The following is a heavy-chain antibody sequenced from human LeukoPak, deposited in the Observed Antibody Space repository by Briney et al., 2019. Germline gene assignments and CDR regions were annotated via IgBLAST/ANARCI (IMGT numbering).Heavy chain of an antibody. Sequence: ASVKVSCKASGYTFTGYYMHWVRQAPGQGLEWMGWINPNSGGTNYAQKFQGRVTMTRDTSISTAYMELSRLRSDDTAVYYCARDPYSSSFGSNGETFDYWGQGTLVTVSS. D-gene: IGHD6-6*01. J-gene: IGHJ4*02. CDR3: ARDPYSSSFGSNGETFDY. V-gene: IGHV1-2*02. CDR2: INPNSGGT. CDR1: GYTFTGYY.